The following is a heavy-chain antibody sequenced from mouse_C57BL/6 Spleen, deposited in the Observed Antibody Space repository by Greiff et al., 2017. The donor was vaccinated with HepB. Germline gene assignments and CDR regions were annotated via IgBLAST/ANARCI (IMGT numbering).Heavy chain of an antibody. CDR1: GYAFTNYL. D-gene: IGHD2-5*01. CDR2: INPGSGGT. V-gene: IGHV1-54*01. J-gene: IGHJ3*01. CDR3: ARSAYYSNYLAY. Sequence: VRLQQSGAELVRPGTSVKVSCKASGYAFTNYLIEWVKQRPGQGLEWIGVINPGSGGTNYNEKFKGKATLTADKSSSTAYMQLSSLTSEDSAVYFCARSAYYSNYLAYWDQGTLVTVSA.